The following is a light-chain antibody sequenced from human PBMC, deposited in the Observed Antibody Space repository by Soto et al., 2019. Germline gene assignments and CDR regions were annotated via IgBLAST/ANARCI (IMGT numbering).Light chain of an antibody. Sequence: SVLTQPPSASGTPGQRVTISCSGSSSNIGSNTVNWYQHLPGTAPKLLIYSNNQRPSGVPDRFSGSQSGTSASLAISGLQSEDEADYYCAAWDDSLNGWVFGGGTKVTVL. V-gene: IGLV1-44*01. CDR3: AAWDDSLNGWV. CDR2: SNN. CDR1: SSNIGSNT. J-gene: IGLJ3*02.